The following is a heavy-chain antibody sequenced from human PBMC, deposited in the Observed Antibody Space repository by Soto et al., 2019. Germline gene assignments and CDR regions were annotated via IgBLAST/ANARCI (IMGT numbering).Heavy chain of an antibody. CDR1: GYTFSNYG. CDR2: ISVYNYNT. V-gene: IGHV1-18*01. CDR3: ARGGGYYGSGTYPCDY. J-gene: IGHJ4*02. Sequence: QVQLVQSGAEVKKPGASVKVSCKTSGYTFSNYGIAWVRQAPGQGLEWMGWISVYNYNTNYAQKLQGRVTMTRDISTSTAYMELRSRISDDTAVYYCARGGGYYGSGTYPCDYWGQGTLVTVSS. D-gene: IGHD3-10*01.